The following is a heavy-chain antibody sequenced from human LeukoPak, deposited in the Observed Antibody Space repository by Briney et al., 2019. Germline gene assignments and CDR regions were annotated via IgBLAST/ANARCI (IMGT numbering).Heavy chain of an antibody. CDR3: ASGRQLGC. CDR2: INEAGSGK. V-gene: IGHV3-7*01. J-gene: IGHJ4*02. D-gene: IGHD6-13*01. CDR1: GFPFDNAW. Sequence: GGSLRLSCAASGFPFDNAWMNWIRQTPGKGLEWVANINEAGSGKYYVDSVKGRFTISRDNAKNSLYLQMNSLRVGDTAIYYCASGRQLGCWGQGTLATVSA.